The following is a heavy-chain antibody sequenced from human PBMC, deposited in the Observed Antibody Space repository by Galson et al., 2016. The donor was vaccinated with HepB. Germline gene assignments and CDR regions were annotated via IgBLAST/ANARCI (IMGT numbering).Heavy chain of an antibody. D-gene: IGHD3-10*01. J-gene: IGHJ3*02. CDR2: IWPDGSDE. Sequence: SLRLSCAASGFTFSSRGMHWVRQAPGKGLEWVAVIWPDGSDEKYGDSVQGRFSISRDNSKNTLYLQMNSLRAEDTAVYYCAKVVGRFGTGGDAFDIWGQGTMVTVSS. CDR3: AKVVGRFGTGGDAFDI. V-gene: IGHV3-33*06. CDR1: GFTFSSRG.